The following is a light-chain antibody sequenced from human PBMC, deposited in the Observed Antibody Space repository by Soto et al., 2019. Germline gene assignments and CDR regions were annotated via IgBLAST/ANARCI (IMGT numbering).Light chain of an antibody. J-gene: IGLJ1*01. CDR2: GNN. Sequence: QSALTQPPSVSGAPGQRVTISCTGTSCNIGAGYDVRWYQQLPGTAPKLLIYGNNNRPTGVPDRFSGSKSDTSASLAITGLQAEDEADYYWQSYGSKVSADVFGPGTTLTVL. V-gene: IGLV1-40*01. CDR1: SCNIGAGYD. CDR3: QSYGSKVSADV.